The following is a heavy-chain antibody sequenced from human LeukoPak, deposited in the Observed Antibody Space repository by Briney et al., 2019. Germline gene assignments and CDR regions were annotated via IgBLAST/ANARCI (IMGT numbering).Heavy chain of an antibody. Sequence: GASVKVSCKASGYTFTSYYIHWVRQAPGQGLEWMGVINVSGGGTTYAQRSQGRVTMTRDTSTSTVYMELSSLRSDDTAGYYCARDVYGLDVWGQGTTVTVSS. J-gene: IGHJ6*02. CDR1: GYTFTSYY. CDR3: ARDVYGLDV. CDR2: INVSGGGT. V-gene: IGHV1-46*01.